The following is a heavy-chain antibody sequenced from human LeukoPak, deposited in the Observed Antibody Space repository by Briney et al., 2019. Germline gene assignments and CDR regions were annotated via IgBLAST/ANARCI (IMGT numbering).Heavy chain of an antibody. CDR2: IYTRGST. J-gene: IGHJ5*02. Sequence: SQTLSLTCTVSGGSISSGSYYWSWIRQPAGKGLEWIGRIYTRGSTNYNPSLKSRVTISVDTSKNQFSLKLSSVTAADTAVHYCARADYSNYRWFDPWGQGTLVTVSS. D-gene: IGHD4-11*01. V-gene: IGHV4-61*02. CDR1: GGSISSGSYY. CDR3: ARADYSNYRWFDP.